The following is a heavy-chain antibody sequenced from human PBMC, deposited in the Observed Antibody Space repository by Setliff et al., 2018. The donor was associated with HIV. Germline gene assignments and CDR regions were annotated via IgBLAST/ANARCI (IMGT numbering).Heavy chain of an antibody. CDR1: GYTFTSYY. CDR3: AREETPTGSSSWPMSDAFDI. J-gene: IGHJ3*02. Sequence: ASVKVSCKASGYTFTSYYMHWVRQAPGQGLEWMGIINPSGGSTSYAQKFQGRVTMTRDTSTSTVYMELSSLRSEDTAVYYCAREETPTGSSSWPMSDAFDIWGQGTMVTVS. CDR2: INPSGGST. V-gene: IGHV1-46*01. D-gene: IGHD6-13*01.